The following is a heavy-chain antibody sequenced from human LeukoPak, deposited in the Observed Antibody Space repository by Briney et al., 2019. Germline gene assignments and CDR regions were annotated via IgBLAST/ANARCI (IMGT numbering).Heavy chain of an antibody. D-gene: IGHD4-11*01. CDR2: ISSSSSYI. CDR1: GFTFSSYS. Sequence: GGSLRLSCAASGFTFSSYSMNWVRQAPGKGLERVSSISSSSSYIYYADSVKGRFTISRDNAKNSLYLQMNSLRAEDTAVYYCARGFGGSMTTAGGDYWGQGTLDTVSS. J-gene: IGHJ4*02. V-gene: IGHV3-21*01. CDR3: ARGFGGSMTTAGGDY.